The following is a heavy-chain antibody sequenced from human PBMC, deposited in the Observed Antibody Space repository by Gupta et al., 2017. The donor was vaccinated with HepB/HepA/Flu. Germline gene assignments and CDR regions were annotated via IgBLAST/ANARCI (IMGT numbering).Heavy chain of an antibody. V-gene: IGHV3-7*01. CDR3: ASSVSGYYFDY. Sequence: EVQLVESGGGLVQPGGSLRLSCAASGFTFSSYWMSWVRQAPGKGLEWVANIKQDGSEKYYVDSVKGRFTISRDNAKNSLYLQMNSLRAEDTAVYYCASSVSGYYFDYWGQGTLVTVSS. CDR2: IKQDGSEK. D-gene: IGHD5/OR15-5a*01. CDR1: GFTFSSYW. J-gene: IGHJ4*02.